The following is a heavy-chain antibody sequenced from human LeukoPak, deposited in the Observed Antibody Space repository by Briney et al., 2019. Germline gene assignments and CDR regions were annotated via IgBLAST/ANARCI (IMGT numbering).Heavy chain of an antibody. V-gene: IGHV4-59*01. CDR3: ATSYSSGWHNWFDP. D-gene: IGHD6-19*01. J-gene: IGHJ5*02. Sequence: SETLSHTCTVSSGSISNYYWNWIRQPPGKGLEWIGYIYYSGSTNYNPSLKSRVTISVDTSKNQFSLKLSSVTAADAAVYYCATSYSSGWHNWFDPWGQGTLVTVSS. CDR2: IYYSGST. CDR1: SGSISNYY.